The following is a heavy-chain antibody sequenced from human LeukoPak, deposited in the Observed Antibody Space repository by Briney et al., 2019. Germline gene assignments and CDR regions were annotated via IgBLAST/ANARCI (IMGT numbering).Heavy chain of an antibody. J-gene: IGHJ4*02. CDR3: AGLGYCSGGSCYSYSYGSVDY. CDR2: IKEDGSET. Sequence: GGSLRLSWAASGFTFTNYWMSWVRQAPGKGLEWVAYIKEDGSETKYVDSVKGRFTVSRDNAKKSLYLHMNNVRAEDTAVYYCAGLGYCSGGSCYSYSYGSVDYWGQGTLVTVSS. D-gene: IGHD2-15*01. CDR1: GFTFTNYW. V-gene: IGHV3-7*01.